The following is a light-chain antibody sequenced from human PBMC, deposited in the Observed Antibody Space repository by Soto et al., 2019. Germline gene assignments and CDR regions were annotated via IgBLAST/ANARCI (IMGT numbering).Light chain of an antibody. V-gene: IGKV2-28*01. CDR3: MQAIQTPYT. CDR1: QSLLHSNGYNY. J-gene: IGKJ2*01. CDR2: LGS. Sequence: DIVMTQSPLSLPVTPGEPASISCRSSQSLLHSNGYNYLDWYLQKPGQSPQLLIYLGSNRASGVPDRFSGRGSGTDFTLKISRVEAEDVGVYYCMQAIQTPYTFGQGTKLEIK.